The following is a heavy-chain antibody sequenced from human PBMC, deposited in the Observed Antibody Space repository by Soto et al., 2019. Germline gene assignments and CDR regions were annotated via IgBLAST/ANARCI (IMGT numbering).Heavy chain of an antibody. J-gene: IGHJ4*02. CDR2: ISGSGDST. Sequence: EVQLLESGGGLVQPGGSLRLSCAASGFTCSSYAMRGVRQAPVKGLEWVSAISGSGDSTYYADSVKGRFTISRDNSKNTLYLQMNSLRAEDTAVYYCARRGSGSYYDYWGQGTLVTVSS. V-gene: IGHV3-23*01. D-gene: IGHD1-26*01. CDR3: ARRGSGSYYDY. CDR1: GFTCSSYA.